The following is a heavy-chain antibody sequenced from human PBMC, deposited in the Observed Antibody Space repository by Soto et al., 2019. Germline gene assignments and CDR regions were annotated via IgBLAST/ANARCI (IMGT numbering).Heavy chain of an antibody. CDR2: ISSGGKT. CDR1: GFTFNNYA. CDR3: AKFPIMVRGLIVVY. Sequence: EVPLLESGGGLVQPGGSLRLSCAASGFTFNNYALSWVRQAPGKGLEWVSGISSGGKTYYADSVKGRFTISRDTAKDTLSLEMNSLRAEETAVYYCAKFPIMVRGLIVVYWGQGTLVTVSS. D-gene: IGHD3-10*01. J-gene: IGHJ4*02. V-gene: IGHV3-23*01.